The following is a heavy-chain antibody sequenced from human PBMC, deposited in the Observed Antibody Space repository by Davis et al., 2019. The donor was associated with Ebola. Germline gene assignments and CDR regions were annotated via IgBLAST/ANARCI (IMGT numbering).Heavy chain of an antibody. Sequence: SVKVSCKASGYTFTGYYMHWVRQAPGQGLEWMGGIIPMFRSPNYAQKFQGRVTITADESARTAYMELTSLRSEDTAVYYCARVRTGYYFDSSDSPSWFDPWGQGTLVTVSS. J-gene: IGHJ5*02. V-gene: IGHV1-69*13. D-gene: IGHD3-22*01. CDR3: ARVRTGYYFDSSDSPSWFDP. CDR1: GYTFTGYY. CDR2: IIPMFRSP.